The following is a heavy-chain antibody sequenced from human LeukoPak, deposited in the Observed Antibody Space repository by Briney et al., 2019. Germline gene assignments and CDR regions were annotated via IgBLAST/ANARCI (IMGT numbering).Heavy chain of an antibody. CDR2: IYYSGST. CDR3: ARQGPTMIVVAENRDAFDI. V-gene: IGHV4-59*08. Sequence: PSETLSLTCTVSGGSISSYYWSWIRQPPGKGLEWIGYIYYSGSTNYNPSLKSRDTISVDTSKNQFSLKLSSVTAADTAVYYCARQGPTMIVVAENRDAFDIWGQGTMVTVSS. CDR1: GGSISSYY. J-gene: IGHJ3*02. D-gene: IGHD3-22*01.